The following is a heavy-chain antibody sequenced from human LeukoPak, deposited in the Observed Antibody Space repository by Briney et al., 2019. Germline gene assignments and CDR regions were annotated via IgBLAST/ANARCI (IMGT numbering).Heavy chain of an antibody. Sequence: SVKVSCKASGGTLRNFGISWVRQAPGQGLEWMGGTIPIFNTPNYAHKFQGRVKVIADEATSTAYMELTGLRSEDTAVYYCAREDQFVIQRAFDIWGQGTVVTVSS. D-gene: IGHD2/OR15-2a*01. CDR2: TIPIFNTP. CDR1: GGTLRNFG. CDR3: AREDQFVIQRAFDI. V-gene: IGHV1-69*01. J-gene: IGHJ3*02.